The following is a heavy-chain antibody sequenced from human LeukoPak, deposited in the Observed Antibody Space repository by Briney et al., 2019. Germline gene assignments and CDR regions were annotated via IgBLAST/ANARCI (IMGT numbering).Heavy chain of an antibody. CDR2: IFYNGNT. CDR1: GDSISSSGYS. Sequence: PSETLSLTCTVSGDSISSSGYSWSWIRHHPGEGLEWIGCIFYNGNTYFDSSLKSRVTMSVHTSKNQFFLRLTSVTAADTAVYYCAILSIGYSSSWYLGYWGQGTLVTVSS. CDR3: AILSIGYSSSWYLGY. J-gene: IGHJ4*02. V-gene: IGHV4-31*03. D-gene: IGHD6-13*01.